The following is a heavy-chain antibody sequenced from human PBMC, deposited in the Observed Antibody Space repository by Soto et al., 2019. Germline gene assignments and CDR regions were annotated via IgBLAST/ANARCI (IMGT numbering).Heavy chain of an antibody. CDR3: ARERSYFFVY. V-gene: IGHV4-59*01. J-gene: IGHJ4*02. Sequence: SETLCLTCTVSGGSISSYYWSWIRQPPGKGLEWIGYIYYSGSTNYNPSLKSRVTISVDTSKNQFSLKLSSVTAADTAVYYCARERSYFFVYWGQGTLVAAPQ. CDR2: IYYSGST. D-gene: IGHD1-26*01. CDR1: GGSISSYY.